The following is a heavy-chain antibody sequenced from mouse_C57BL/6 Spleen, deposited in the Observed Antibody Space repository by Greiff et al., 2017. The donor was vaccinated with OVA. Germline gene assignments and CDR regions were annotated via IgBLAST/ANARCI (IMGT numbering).Heavy chain of an antibody. J-gene: IGHJ4*01. V-gene: IGHV1-55*01. CDR2: IYPGSGST. CDR3: ARRGGYYGYAMGY. Sequence: VQLQQPGAELVKPGASVKMSCKASGYTFTSYWITWVKQRPGQGLEWIGDIYPGSGSTNYNEKFKSKATLTVDTSSSTAYMQLSSLTSEDSAVYYCARRGGYYGYAMGYWGQGTSVTVSS. D-gene: IGHD2-3*01. CDR1: GYTFTSYW.